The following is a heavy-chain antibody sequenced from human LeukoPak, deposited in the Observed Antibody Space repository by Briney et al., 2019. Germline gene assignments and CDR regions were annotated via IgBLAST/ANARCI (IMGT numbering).Heavy chain of an antibody. J-gene: IGHJ5*02. D-gene: IGHD5-24*01. CDR3: AREGDGYNYGNWFDP. CDR1: GYTFTGYY. V-gene: IGHV1-2*02. Sequence: GASVKVSCKASGYTFTGYYMHWVRQAPGQGLEWMGWINPNSGGTNYAEKFQGRVTMTRDTSISTAYMELRSLRSDDTAVYCCAREGDGYNYGNWFDPWGQGTLVTVSS. CDR2: INPNSGGT.